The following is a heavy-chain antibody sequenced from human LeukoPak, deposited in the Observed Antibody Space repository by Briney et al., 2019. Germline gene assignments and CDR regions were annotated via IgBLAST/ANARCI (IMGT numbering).Heavy chain of an antibody. Sequence: SETLSLTCTVSGGSISSSSYYWGWIRQPPGKGLEWIGSIYYSGSTYYNPSLKSRVTISVDTSKNQFSLKLSSVTAADTAVYYCARLAAATRDFDYWGQGTLVTVSS. J-gene: IGHJ4*02. CDR1: GGSISSSSYY. V-gene: IGHV4-39*01. D-gene: IGHD2-15*01. CDR3: ARLAAATRDFDY. CDR2: IYYSGST.